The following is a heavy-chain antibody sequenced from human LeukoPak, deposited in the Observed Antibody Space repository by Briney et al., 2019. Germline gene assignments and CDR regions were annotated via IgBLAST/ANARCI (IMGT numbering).Heavy chain of an antibody. Sequence: PGRSLRRSCAASGFTFSSYGMHWVRQAPGKGLEWVAVISYDGSNKYYADSVKGRFTISRDNSKNTLYLQMNSLRAEDTAVYYCARRFPRNAFDIWGQGTMVTVSS. CDR2: ISYDGSNK. D-gene: IGHD3-3*01. CDR1: GFTFSSYG. V-gene: IGHV3-30*03. CDR3: ARRFPRNAFDI. J-gene: IGHJ3*02.